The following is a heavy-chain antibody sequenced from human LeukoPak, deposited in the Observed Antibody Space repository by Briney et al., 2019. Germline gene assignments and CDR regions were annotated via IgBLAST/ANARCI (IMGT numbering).Heavy chain of an antibody. CDR2: VYNSGST. Sequence: SETLSLTCIISGDSISRYYWSWIRQPPGKGLEWIRYVYNSGSTDYNPSLKSRLTISADMSKNLFSLKLRSVTAADTAVYYCASHCGTTDCYSYYAMDVWGQGTTVIV. CDR1: GDSISRYY. CDR3: ASHCGTTDCYSYYAMDV. D-gene: IGHD2-21*01. J-gene: IGHJ6*02. V-gene: IGHV4-59*08.